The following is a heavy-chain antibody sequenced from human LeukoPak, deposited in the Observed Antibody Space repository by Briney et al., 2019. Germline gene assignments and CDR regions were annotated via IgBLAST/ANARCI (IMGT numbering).Heavy chain of an antibody. Sequence: GGSLRLSRAASGFTFSSYSMNWVRQAPGKGLEWVLSISSSSSYIYYADSVKGRFTISRDNAKNSLYLQMNSLRAEDTAVYYCASPIVGATTIDYWGQGTLVTVSS. J-gene: IGHJ4*02. V-gene: IGHV3-21*01. CDR2: ISSSSSYI. CDR3: ASPIVGATTIDY. D-gene: IGHD1-26*01. CDR1: GFTFSSYS.